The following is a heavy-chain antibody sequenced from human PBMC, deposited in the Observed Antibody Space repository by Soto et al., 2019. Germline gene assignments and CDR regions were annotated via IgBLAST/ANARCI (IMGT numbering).Heavy chain of an antibody. CDR3: ARDLGGGWPQRLDY. J-gene: IGHJ4*02. CDR1: GFTFVSYG. Sequence: GGSLRLSCAASGFTFVSYGMSWVRQAPGKGLEWVSAITGGGGRTYYADSVKGRFAISRDNSRNTLYLQMNSLRGEDTAVYYCARDLGGGWPQRLDYWGQGTPVTVSS. CDR2: ITGGGGRT. V-gene: IGHV3-23*01. D-gene: IGHD6-19*01.